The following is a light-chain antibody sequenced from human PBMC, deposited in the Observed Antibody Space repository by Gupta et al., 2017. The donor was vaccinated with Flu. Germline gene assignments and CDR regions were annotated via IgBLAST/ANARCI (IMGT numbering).Light chain of an antibody. CDR3: AAWDDSLNGVV. Sequence: QSVLTHPPSASETPGQRVTISCSGSSSNIGSNTVNWYQQLPATAPKLLIYSNNQRPSGVPDRFSGSKSGTSASLAISGLQSEDEADYYCAAWDDSLNGVVFGGGTKLTVL. V-gene: IGLV1-44*01. CDR1: SSNIGSNT. J-gene: IGLJ2*01. CDR2: SNN.